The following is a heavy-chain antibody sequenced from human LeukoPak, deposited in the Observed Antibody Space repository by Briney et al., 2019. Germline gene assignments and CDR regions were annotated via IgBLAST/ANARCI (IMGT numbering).Heavy chain of an antibody. CDR2: ISGSGGST. Sequence: GGSLRLSCAASGFTFDDYGMSWVRQAPGKGPEWVSAISGSGGSTYYADSVKGRFTISRDNSKNTLYLQMNSLRAEDTAVYYCANYDSSGYEYYFGYWGQGTLATVSS. V-gene: IGHV3-23*01. CDR1: GFTFDDYG. D-gene: IGHD3-22*01. J-gene: IGHJ4*02. CDR3: ANYDSSGYEYYFGY.